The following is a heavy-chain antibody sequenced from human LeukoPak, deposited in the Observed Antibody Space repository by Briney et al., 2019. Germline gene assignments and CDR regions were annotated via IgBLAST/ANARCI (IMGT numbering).Heavy chain of an antibody. CDR3: ARAHGDCSSTSCYMDFDF. CDR1: GFTFSSYG. Sequence: PGGSLRLSCAASGFTFSSYGMRWVRQAPGKGLEWVAVIFDEGSSEYYADSVKGRVTISRDDSKNTLYVQMNSLRAEDTAVYYCARAHGDCSSTSCYMDFDFWGPGTLVTVSS. V-gene: IGHV3-33*01. CDR2: IFDEGSSE. J-gene: IGHJ4*02. D-gene: IGHD2-2*02.